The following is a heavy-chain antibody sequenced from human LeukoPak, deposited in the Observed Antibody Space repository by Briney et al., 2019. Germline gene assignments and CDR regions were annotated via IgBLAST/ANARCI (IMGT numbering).Heavy chain of an antibody. V-gene: IGHV3-23*01. CDR1: GFTFSSYA. Sequence: PGGSLRLSCAASGFTFSSYAMSWVRQAPGKGLEWVSAISGSGGSTYYADSVKGRFTISRDNSKNTLYLQMNSLRAEDTAVYHCAKVPDSTYYYDSSGYYFDYWGQGTLVTVSS. J-gene: IGHJ4*02. CDR2: ISGSGGST. D-gene: IGHD3-22*01. CDR3: AKVPDSTYYYDSSGYYFDY.